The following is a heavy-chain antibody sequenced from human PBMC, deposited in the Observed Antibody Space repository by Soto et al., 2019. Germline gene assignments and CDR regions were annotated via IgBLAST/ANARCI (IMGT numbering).Heavy chain of an antibody. CDR2: FDPEDGET. D-gene: IGHD2-2*01. CDR1: GYTLTELS. CDR3: ATLTLIVVVPAERTYNWFDP. Sequence: VASVKVSCKVSGYTLTELSMHWVRQAPGKGLEWMGGFDPEDGETIYAQKFQGRVTMTEDTSTDTAYMELSSLRSEDTAVYYCATLTLIVVVPAERTYNWFDPWGQGTLVTVSS. V-gene: IGHV1-24*01. J-gene: IGHJ5*02.